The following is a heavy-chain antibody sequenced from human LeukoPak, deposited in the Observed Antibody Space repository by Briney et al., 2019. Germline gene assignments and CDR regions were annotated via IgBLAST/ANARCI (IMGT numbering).Heavy chain of an antibody. CDR2: ISYDGSNK. CDR3: AKDLYGDYAKDY. J-gene: IGHJ4*02. V-gene: IGHV3-30*18. Sequence: GGSLRLSCAAPGFSFSNHSMHWVRQTPGKGLEWVAVISYDGSNKYYADSVKGRFTISRDNSKNTLYLQMNSLRAEDTAVYYCAKDLYGDYAKDYWGQGTLVTVSS. D-gene: IGHD4-17*01. CDR1: GFSFSNHS.